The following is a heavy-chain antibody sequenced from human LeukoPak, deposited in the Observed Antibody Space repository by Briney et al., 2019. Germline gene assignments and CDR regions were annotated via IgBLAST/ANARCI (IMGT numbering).Heavy chain of an antibody. Sequence: KPSETLSLTCTVSGGSISSSSYYWGWIRQPPGKGLEWIGSIYYSGSTYYNPSLRSRVSISVDTSKNQFSLKLSSVTAADTAVYYCARHGRTVMINGYFDYWGQGTLVTVSS. CDR3: ARHGRTVMINGYFDY. D-gene: IGHD3-16*01. CDR1: GGSISSSSYY. CDR2: IYYSGST. V-gene: IGHV4-39*01. J-gene: IGHJ4*02.